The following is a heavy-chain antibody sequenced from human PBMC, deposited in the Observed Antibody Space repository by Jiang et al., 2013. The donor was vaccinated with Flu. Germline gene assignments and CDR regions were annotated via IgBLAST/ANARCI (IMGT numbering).Heavy chain of an antibody. CDR2: IYYSGST. V-gene: IGHV4-39*01. J-gene: IGHJ6*02. Sequence: LLKPSETLSLTCTVSGGSISSSSYYWGWIRQPPGKGLEWIGSIYYSGSTYYNPSLKSRVTISVDTSKNQFSLKLSSVTAADTAVYYCARQADSSGYYYNYYYGMDVWGQGTTVTVSS. CDR3: ARQADSSGYYYNYYYGMDV. D-gene: IGHD3-22*01. CDR1: GGSISSSSYY.